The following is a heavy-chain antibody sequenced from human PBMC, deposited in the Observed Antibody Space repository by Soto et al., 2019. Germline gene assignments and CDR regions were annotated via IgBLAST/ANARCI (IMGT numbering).Heavy chain of an antibody. Sequence: GESLKISCKGSGYNFAGYWIAWLRQMPVKGLELMGMIYPSDSDTRYRPSFQGQVTISADKSISSAYLQWSSLRASDTAMYYCARGGVSTRTFDYWGQGTTVTVSS. D-gene: IGHD3-3*01. J-gene: IGHJ4*02. CDR1: GYNFAGYW. V-gene: IGHV5-51*01. CDR3: ARGGVSTRTFDY. CDR2: IYPSDSDT.